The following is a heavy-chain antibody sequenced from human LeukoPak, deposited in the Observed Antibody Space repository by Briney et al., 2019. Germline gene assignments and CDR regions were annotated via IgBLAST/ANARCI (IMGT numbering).Heavy chain of an antibody. CDR1: GYIFTSYV. D-gene: IGHD3-22*01. CDR3: ARGDYETHGYQTR. J-gene: IGHJ4*02. V-gene: IGHV7-4-1*02. CDR2: INTNTGNP. Sequence: ASVKVSCKASGYIFTSYVLHWVRQAPGQGLEWMGWINTNTGNPTYAQGFTGRFVFSLDTSVSTAYLQISSLKADDTAMYNCARGDYETHGYQTRWGQGTLVTASS.